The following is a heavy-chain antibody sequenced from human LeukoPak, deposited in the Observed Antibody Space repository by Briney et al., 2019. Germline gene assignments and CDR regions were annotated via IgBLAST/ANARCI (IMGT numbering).Heavy chain of an antibody. CDR2: IYYSGST. CDR1: GGSISSSSYY. CDR3: AGLDYYGSGSPLY. D-gene: IGHD3-10*01. J-gene: IGHJ4*02. Sequence: SETLSLTCTVSGGSISSSSYYWGWIRQPPGKGLEWIGSIYYSGSTYYNPSLKSRVTISVDTSKNQFSLKLSSVTAADTAVYYCAGLDYYGSGSPLYWGQGTLVTVSS. V-gene: IGHV4-39*07.